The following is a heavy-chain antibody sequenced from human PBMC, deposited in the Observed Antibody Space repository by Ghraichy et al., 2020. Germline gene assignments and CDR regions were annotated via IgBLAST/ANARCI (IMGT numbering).Heavy chain of an antibody. CDR1: GYSISSGYY. J-gene: IGHJ6*02. V-gene: IGHV4-38-2*01. CDR3: ARAATYYDILTGYYPYYYYYYGMDV. CDR2: IYHSGST. Sequence: SETLSLTCAVSGYSISSGYYWGWIRQPPGKGLEWIGSIYHSGSTYSNPSLKSRVTISVDTSKNQFSLKLSSVTAADTAVYYCARAATYYDILTGYYPYYYYYYGMDVWGQGTTVTVSS. D-gene: IGHD3-9*01.